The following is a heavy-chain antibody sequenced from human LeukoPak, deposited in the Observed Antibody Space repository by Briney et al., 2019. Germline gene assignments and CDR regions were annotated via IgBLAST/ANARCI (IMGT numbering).Heavy chain of an antibody. V-gene: IGHV4-4*09. CDR2: IYTSGST. CDR1: GGSISSYY. Sequence: SETLSLTCTVSGGSISSYYWSWIRQPPGKGLEWIGYIYTSGSTNYNPSPKSRVTISVDTSKNQFSLKLSSVTAADTAVYYCARHSSGWYNYYYYMDVWGKGTTVTVSS. D-gene: IGHD6-19*01. J-gene: IGHJ6*03. CDR3: ARHSSGWYNYYYYMDV.